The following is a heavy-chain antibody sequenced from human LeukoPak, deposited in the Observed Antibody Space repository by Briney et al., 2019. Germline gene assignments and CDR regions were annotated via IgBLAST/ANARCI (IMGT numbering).Heavy chain of an antibody. Sequence: PSETLPHTRTVSGASISSYYWSWIRRPPGKGLEWIGYIYYSGNTNYNPSLKSRVTMSVDTSKNQFSLKLSSVTAADTAVYHCARIVYVAGTLDRGFDPSGQGTLVTVSS. D-gene: IGHD6-19*01. J-gene: IGHJ5*02. V-gene: IGHV4-59*01. CDR3: ARIVYVAGTLDRGFDP. CDR1: GASISSYY. CDR2: IYYSGNT.